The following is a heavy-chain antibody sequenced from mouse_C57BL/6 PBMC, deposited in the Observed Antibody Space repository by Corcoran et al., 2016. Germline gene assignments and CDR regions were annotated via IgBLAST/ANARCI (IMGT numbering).Heavy chain of an antibody. CDR1: GFSLSTSGMG. J-gene: IGHJ3*01. Sequence: QVTLKESGPGILQSCQTLSLTCSFSGFSLSTSGMGVSWIRQPSGKGLEWLAHIYWDDDKRYNPSLKSRLTISKDTSRNQVFLKITSVDTADTATYYFARSFYDALFAYWGQGTLVTVSA. V-gene: IGHV8-12*01. CDR2: IYWDDDK. D-gene: IGHD2-1*01. CDR3: ARSFYDALFAY.